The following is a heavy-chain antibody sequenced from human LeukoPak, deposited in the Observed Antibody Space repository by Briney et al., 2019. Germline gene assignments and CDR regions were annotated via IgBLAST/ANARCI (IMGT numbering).Heavy chain of an antibody. CDR1: GFTFSSYA. CDR3: AKDDYYDSSGYYTTFFDY. CDR2: ISGSGGST. D-gene: IGHD3-22*01. V-gene: IGHV3-23*01. J-gene: IGHJ4*02. Sequence: RSGGSLRLSCAASGFTFSSYAMSWVRQAPGKGLEWVSAISGSGGSTYYADSVKGRFTISRDNSKNTLYLQMNSLRAEDTAVYYCAKDDYYDSSGYYTTFFDYWGQGTLVTVSS.